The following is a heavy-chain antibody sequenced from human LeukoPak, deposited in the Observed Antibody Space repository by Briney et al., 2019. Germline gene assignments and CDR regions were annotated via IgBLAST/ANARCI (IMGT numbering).Heavy chain of an antibody. V-gene: IGHV3-21*01. Sequence: GGSLRLSCAASTFTFSSYSMNWVRQAPGKGLEWVSSISSNSSYIYYADSVKGRFTISRDNAKNSLYLQMNSLRAEDTAVYYCARGSRDYGSGSYPTYWGQGTLVTASS. CDR1: TFTFSSYS. CDR2: ISSNSSYI. J-gene: IGHJ4*02. D-gene: IGHD3-10*01. CDR3: ARGSRDYGSGSYPTY.